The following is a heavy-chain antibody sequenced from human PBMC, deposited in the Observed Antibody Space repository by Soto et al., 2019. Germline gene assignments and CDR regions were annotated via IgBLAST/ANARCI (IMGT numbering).Heavy chain of an antibody. CDR3: ARGGSGSYLGRYYYGMDV. D-gene: IGHD1-26*01. V-gene: IGHV4-59*01. CDR2: IYYSGST. J-gene: IGHJ6*02. Sequence: SETLSLTCTVSGGSISSYYWSWIRQPPGKGLEWIGYIYYSGSTNYNPSLKSRVTISVDTSKNQFSLKLSSVTAADTAVYYCARGGSGSYLGRYYYGMDVWGQGTTVTVS. CDR1: GGSISSYY.